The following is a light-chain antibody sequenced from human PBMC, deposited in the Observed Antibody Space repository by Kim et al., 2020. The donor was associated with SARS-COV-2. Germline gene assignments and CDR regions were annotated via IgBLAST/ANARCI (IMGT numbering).Light chain of an antibody. J-gene: IGKJ1*01. V-gene: IGKV3-15*01. Sequence: VSPGERATHSCRASQRVSSKLAWYQQKPGQGPRLLIYNASTRATGIPAGFSGSGSGTEFTLTISRLQSEDFAVYYCHHYYNWPRTFGQGTKVDIK. CDR2: NAS. CDR1: QRVSSK. CDR3: HHYYNWPRT.